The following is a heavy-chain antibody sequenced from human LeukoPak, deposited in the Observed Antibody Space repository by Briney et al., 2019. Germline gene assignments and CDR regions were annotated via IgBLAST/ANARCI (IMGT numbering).Heavy chain of an antibody. CDR2: IYYSGST. Sequence: PSETLSLTCTVSGGSISSYYWSWIRQPPGKGLEWIGHIYYSGSTNNNPSLKSRVTISVDTSKNQFPLKLSSVAAADTAVYYCARHSTYYYDSSGPRYYFDYWGQGTLVTVSS. J-gene: IGHJ4*02. D-gene: IGHD3-22*01. V-gene: IGHV4-59*08. CDR3: ARHSTYYYDSSGPRYYFDY. CDR1: GGSISSYY.